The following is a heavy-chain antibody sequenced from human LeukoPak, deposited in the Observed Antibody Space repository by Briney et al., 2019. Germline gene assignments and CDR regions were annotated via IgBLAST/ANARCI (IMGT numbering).Heavy chain of an antibody. J-gene: IGHJ4*02. V-gene: IGHV1-18*01. CDR2: ISSNSDNT. CDR3: ARDWGSIKVIADY. CDR1: GYTFTSYG. Sequence: ASVNVSCKATGYTFTSYGISWVRQAPGQGLEWMGWISSNSDNTNYAQKLQGRVTMTTDTSTSTAYMELRSLRSGDTALYFRARDWGSIKVIADYWGQGTLVTVSS. D-gene: IGHD7-27*01.